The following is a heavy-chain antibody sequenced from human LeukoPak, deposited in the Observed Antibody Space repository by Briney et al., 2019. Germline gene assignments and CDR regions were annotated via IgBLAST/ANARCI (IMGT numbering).Heavy chain of an antibody. CDR2: VSGSGGST. CDR3: AKAHGSGSSYYYYYGMDV. CDR1: GFTFSSYA. J-gene: IGHJ6*02. Sequence: PGGSLRLSCATSGFTFSSYAMSWVRQAPGKGLEWVSGVSGSGGSTYYTDSVKGRFTISRDNSKNTLYLQMNSLRAEDTAVYYCAKAHGSGSSYYYYYGMDVWGQGTTVTVSS. D-gene: IGHD3-10*01. V-gene: IGHV3-23*01.